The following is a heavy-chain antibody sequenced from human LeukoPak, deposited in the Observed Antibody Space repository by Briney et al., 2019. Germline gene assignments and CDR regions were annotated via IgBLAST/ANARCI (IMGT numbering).Heavy chain of an antibody. CDR1: GFTFSNYA. V-gene: IGHV3-23*01. D-gene: IGHD6-13*01. Sequence: GGSRRLSCAASGFTFSNYAMCWVRQAPGKGLEWVSAISGSGGSTYYADSVKGRFTISRDNPKSTLYLQMNSLRAEDTAVYYCAKGRVTAAGPSDWGQGTLVTVSS. J-gene: IGHJ4*02. CDR3: AKGRVTAAGPSD. CDR2: ISGSGGST.